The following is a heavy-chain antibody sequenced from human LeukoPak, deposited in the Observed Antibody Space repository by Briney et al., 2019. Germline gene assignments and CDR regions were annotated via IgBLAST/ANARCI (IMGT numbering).Heavy chain of an antibody. CDR3: ARDTSGEPFDY. CDR1: GFTFSSYG. CDR2: ISSSSSYI. J-gene: IGHJ4*02. D-gene: IGHD3-3*01. Sequence: GGSLRLSCAASGFTFSSYGMHWVRQAPGKGLEWVSSISSSSSYIYYADSVKGRFTISRDNAKNSLYLQMNSLRAEDTAVYYCARDTSGEPFDYWGQGTLVTVSS. V-gene: IGHV3-21*01.